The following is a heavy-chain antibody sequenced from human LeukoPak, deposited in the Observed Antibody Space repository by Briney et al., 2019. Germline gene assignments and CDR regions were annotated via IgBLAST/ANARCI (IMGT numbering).Heavy chain of an antibody. V-gene: IGHV3-23*01. J-gene: IGHJ5*02. CDR3: AKAPGALIASAIDA. D-gene: IGHD2-2*01. CDR2: ISDSGAST. Sequence: GGSLRLSCVASGFTFRTYAMNWVRQAPGKGLEWVSVISDSGASTYSADSVKGRFTISRDNSKNTLFLQMNSLRAEDTAVYYCAKAPGALIASAIDAWGQGTLATVSS. CDR1: GFTFRTYA.